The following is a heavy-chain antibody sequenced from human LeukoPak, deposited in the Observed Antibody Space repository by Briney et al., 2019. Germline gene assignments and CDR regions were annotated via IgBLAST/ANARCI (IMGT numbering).Heavy chain of an antibody. V-gene: IGHV3-53*01. CDR2: IYSGGST. D-gene: IGHD2-15*01. Sequence: GGSLRLSCAASGFTVSSNYMSWVRQAPGKGLEWVSVIYSGGSTYYADSVKGRFTISRDNSKNTLYLQMNSLRAEDTAVYYCARGVVAATPVLDYYYGMDVWGQGTTVTVSS. CDR1: GFTVSSNY. J-gene: IGHJ6*02. CDR3: ARGVVAATPVLDYYYGMDV.